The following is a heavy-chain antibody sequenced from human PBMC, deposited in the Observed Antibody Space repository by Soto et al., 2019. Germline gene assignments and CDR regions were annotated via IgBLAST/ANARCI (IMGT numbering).Heavy chain of an antibody. D-gene: IGHD2-2*02. CDR2: IIPIFGTA. Sequence: EASVKVSCKASGGTFSSYAISCVRQAPGQGLEWMGGIIPIFGTANYAQKFQGRVTITADESTSTAYMELSSLRSEDTAVYYCARGALPAAIHHNWFDPWGQGTLVTVSS. CDR1: GGTFSSYA. CDR3: ARGALPAAIHHNWFDP. V-gene: IGHV1-69*13. J-gene: IGHJ5*02.